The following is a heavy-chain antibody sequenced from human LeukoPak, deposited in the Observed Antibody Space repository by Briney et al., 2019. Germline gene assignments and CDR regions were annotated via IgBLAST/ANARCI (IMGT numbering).Heavy chain of an antibody. J-gene: IGHJ3*02. D-gene: IGHD3-16*01. CDR2: ISAWGSSI. V-gene: IGHV3-23*01. CDR1: EFTFSSYA. CDR3: AKGGPWITFDI. Sequence: GGSLRLSCAASEFTFSSYAMSWVRQAPGKGLEWVSGISAWGSSIYYADSVEGRFTISRDNSNNTLYLQMNSLTVEDTAVYYCAKGGPWITFDIWGQGTVVTVSS.